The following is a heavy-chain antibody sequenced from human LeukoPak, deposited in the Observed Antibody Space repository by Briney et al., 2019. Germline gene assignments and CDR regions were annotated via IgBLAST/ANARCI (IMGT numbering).Heavy chain of an antibody. CDR1: GGSISSYY. Sequence: SETLSLTCTVSGGSISSYYWSWIRQPPGKGLEWIGYIYYSGSTNYNPSPKSRVTISVDTSKNQFSLKLSSVTAADTAVYYCARDRASYYYDSSGYSNAFDIWGQGTMVTVSS. V-gene: IGHV4-59*12. J-gene: IGHJ3*02. CDR2: IYYSGST. CDR3: ARDRASYYYDSSGYSNAFDI. D-gene: IGHD3-22*01.